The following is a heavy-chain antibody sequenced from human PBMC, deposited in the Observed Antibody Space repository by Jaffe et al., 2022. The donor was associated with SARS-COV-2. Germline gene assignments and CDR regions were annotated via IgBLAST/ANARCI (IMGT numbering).Heavy chain of an antibody. Sequence: QVQLQESGPGLVKPSETLSLTCTVSGGSISSYYWSWIRQPAGKGLEWIGRIYTSGSTNYNPSLKSRVTMSVDTSKNQFSLKLSSVTAADTAVYYCARGRCSGGSCSFDYWGQGTLVTVSS. J-gene: IGHJ4*02. CDR3: ARGRCSGGSCSFDY. D-gene: IGHD2-15*01. CDR2: IYTSGST. CDR1: GGSISSYY. V-gene: IGHV4-4*07.